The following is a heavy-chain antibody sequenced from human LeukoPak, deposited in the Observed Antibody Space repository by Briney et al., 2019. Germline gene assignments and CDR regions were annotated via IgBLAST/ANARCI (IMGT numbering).Heavy chain of an antibody. Sequence: ASVKVSCKASGYTFTSYGISWVRQAPGQGLEWMGWISAYNGNTNYAQKFQGRVTITADESTSTAYMELSSLRSEDTAVYYCASSLKRFNPGYFDYWGQGTLVTVSS. CDR1: GYTFTSYG. CDR2: ISAYNGNT. D-gene: IGHD3-3*01. CDR3: ASSLKRFNPGYFDY. J-gene: IGHJ4*02. V-gene: IGHV1-18*01.